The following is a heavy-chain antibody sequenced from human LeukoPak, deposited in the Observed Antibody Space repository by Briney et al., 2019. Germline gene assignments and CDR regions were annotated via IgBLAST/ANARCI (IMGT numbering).Heavy chain of an antibody. Sequence: SETLSLTCAVYGGSFSGYYWSWIRQPPGKGLEWIGEINHSGSTNYNPSLKSRVTISVDTSKNQFSLKLSSVTAADTAVYYCASIAVAGSYYFDYWGQGTLVTASS. J-gene: IGHJ4*02. CDR3: ASIAVAGSYYFDY. CDR2: INHSGST. D-gene: IGHD6-19*01. CDR1: GGSFSGYY. V-gene: IGHV4-34*01.